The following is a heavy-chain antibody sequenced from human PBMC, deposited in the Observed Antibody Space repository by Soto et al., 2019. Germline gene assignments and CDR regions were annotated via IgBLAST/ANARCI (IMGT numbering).Heavy chain of an antibody. J-gene: IGHJ4*02. CDR2: ISAYNGNT. V-gene: IGHV1-18*01. D-gene: IGHD3-10*01. Sequence: ASVKVSCKASGYMFVTYGINWVRQAPGQGLEWMGWISAYNGNTKYAQNLQGRVTMTTDASTSTAYMEMRSLRSDDTSVYYCARDLDGSGSYYTDYWGPGTLVTVSS. CDR1: GYMFVTYG. CDR3: ARDLDGSGSYYTDY.